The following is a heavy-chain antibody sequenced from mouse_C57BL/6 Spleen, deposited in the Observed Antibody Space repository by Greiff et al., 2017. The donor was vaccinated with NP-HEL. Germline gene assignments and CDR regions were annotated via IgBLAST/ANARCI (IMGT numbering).Heavy chain of an antibody. J-gene: IGHJ4*01. Sequence: QVQLQQPGAELVRPGSSVKLSCKASGYTFTSYWMHWVKQRPIQGLEWIGNIDPSDSETHYNQKFKDKATLTVDKSSSTAYMQLSSLTSEDAAVYYCAREVGFITTVVRAMDYWGQGTSVTVSS. V-gene: IGHV1-52*01. CDR2: IDPSDSET. CDR3: AREVGFITTVVRAMDY. D-gene: IGHD1-1*01. CDR1: GYTFTSYW.